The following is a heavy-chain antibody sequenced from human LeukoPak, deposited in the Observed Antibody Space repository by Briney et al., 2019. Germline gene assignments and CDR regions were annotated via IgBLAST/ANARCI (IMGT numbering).Heavy chain of an antibody. CDR2: LISDGSSA. V-gene: IGHV3-74*01. J-gene: IGHJ4*02. D-gene: IGHD3-3*01. Sequence: GGSLRLSCAASGFTFSSYWMHWVRQAPGKGLVWVSRLISDGSSASYADSVKGRFTISRDNSKNTLYLQMNSLRAEDTAVYYCARDPSITIFGVVISYFDYWGQGTLVTVSS. CDR3: ARDPSITIFGVVISYFDY. CDR1: GFTFSSYW.